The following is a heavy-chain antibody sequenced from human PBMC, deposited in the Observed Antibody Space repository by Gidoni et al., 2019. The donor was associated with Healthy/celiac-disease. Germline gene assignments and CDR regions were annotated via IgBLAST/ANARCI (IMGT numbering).Heavy chain of an antibody. J-gene: IGHJ4*02. CDR2: ISYDGSNK. V-gene: IGHV3-30*18. D-gene: IGHD2-21*02. CDR3: AKDKRGDYVFDY. Sequence: QVQLVESGGGVVQPGRSLRLPCAASGLPFRSYGMHWVRQAPGKGLEWGAVISYDGSNKYYADSVKGRFTISRDNSKNTLYLQMNSLRAEDTAVYYCAKDKRGDYVFDYWGQGTLVTVSS. CDR1: GLPFRSYG.